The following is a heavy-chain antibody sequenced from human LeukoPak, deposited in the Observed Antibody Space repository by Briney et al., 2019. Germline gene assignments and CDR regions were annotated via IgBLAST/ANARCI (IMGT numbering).Heavy chain of an antibody. J-gene: IGHJ4*02. CDR2: ISYDGSNK. CDR3: ARGYTYYDFWSGHYYGGFDY. D-gene: IGHD3-3*01. V-gene: IGHV3-30-3*01. Sequence: PGGSLRLSCAASGFTFSSYAMHWVRQAPGKGLEWVAVISYDGSNKYYADSVKGRFTISRDNSKNTLYLQMNSLRVEDTAVYYCARGYTYYDFWSGHYYGGFDYWGQGTLVTVSS. CDR1: GFTFSSYA.